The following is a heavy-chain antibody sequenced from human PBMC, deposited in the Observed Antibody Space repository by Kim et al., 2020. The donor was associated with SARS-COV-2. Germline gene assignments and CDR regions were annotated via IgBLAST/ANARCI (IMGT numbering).Heavy chain of an antibody. D-gene: IGHD5-12*01. J-gene: IGHJ6*02. Sequence: GGSLRLSCTAPRSSFGDNGVSWVRQAPGKGLEWISLIRNKIYGGTAEYAASVKGRFTISRDDSKSIAYLEMNSLKSEDTAVYYCTRVVVNQVAPSHYYYGMDVWGQGTTVTVSS. CDR2: IRNKIYGGTA. V-gene: IGHV3-49*04. CDR3: TRVVVNQVAPSHYYYGMDV. CDR1: RSSFGDNG.